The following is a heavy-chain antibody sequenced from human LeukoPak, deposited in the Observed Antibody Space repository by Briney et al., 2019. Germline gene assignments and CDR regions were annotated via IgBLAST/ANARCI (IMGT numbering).Heavy chain of an antibody. CDR3: ARDWSGNVAIDY. D-gene: IGHD3-10*01. CDR1: GDSFSSNSGA. Sequence: SQTLSLTCAISGDSFSSNSGAWNWIRQSPSRGLGWLGRIYYRSKWKKDYAVSVGSRITINPDTSKNQFSLQLSSVTPEDTAVYYCARDWSGNVAIDYWGQGTLVTVSS. J-gene: IGHJ4*02. V-gene: IGHV6-1*01. CDR2: IYYRSKWKK.